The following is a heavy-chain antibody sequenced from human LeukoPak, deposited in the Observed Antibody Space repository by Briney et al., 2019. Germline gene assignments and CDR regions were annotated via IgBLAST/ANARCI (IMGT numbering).Heavy chain of an antibody. CDR1: GFTFSSYA. CDR2: ISYDGSNE. V-gene: IGHV3-30*04. J-gene: IGHJ3*02. D-gene: IGHD5-24*01. Sequence: GRSLRLSCAASGFTFSSYAMHWVSQAPGKGLEWVAIISYDGSNEYYADSVKGRFTISRDNSKNTLYLQMNSLRTEDTAVYYCARDMSLRKGRVEATLIAFDIWGQGTVVTVSS. CDR3: ARDMSLRKGRVEATLIAFDI.